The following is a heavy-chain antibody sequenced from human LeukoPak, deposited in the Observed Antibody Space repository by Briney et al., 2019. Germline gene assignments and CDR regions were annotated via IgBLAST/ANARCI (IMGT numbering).Heavy chain of an antibody. J-gene: IGHJ5*02. Sequence: SETLSLTCTVSGGSISSPGFYWSCIRQGPGKGLVWVGFIYYSGTTYYNPSLKSRVFISLNTSQNQVSLQLSSVTAADTAIYYCARATGGAAAADFDPWGQGTLVTVSS. CDR1: GGSISSPGFY. V-gene: IGHV4-31*03. CDR2: IYYSGTT. D-gene: IGHD6-13*01. CDR3: ARATGGAAAADFDP.